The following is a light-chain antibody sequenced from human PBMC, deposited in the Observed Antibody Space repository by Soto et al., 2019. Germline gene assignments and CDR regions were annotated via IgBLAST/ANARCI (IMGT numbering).Light chain of an antibody. J-gene: IGKJ3*01. V-gene: IGKV1-12*01. CDR2: TVS. CDR1: HGVSGW. CDR3: QQGQTFPFT. Sequence: IQMTQSPSSVSSSAGDTVTLSCKTSHGVSGWLAWYQQKPGKAPTLLIYTVSNLQSGVPSRFSGSGSGTDFSPPTTNLLPEDFATYFCQQGQTFPFTFGPGTKVEVK.